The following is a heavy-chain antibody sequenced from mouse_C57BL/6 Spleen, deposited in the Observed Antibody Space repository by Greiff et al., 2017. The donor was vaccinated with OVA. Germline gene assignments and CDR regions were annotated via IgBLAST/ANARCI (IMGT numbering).Heavy chain of an antibody. CDR2: INPGSGGT. CDR1: GYAFTNSL. J-gene: IGHJ2*01. CDR3: AREGKSYSFDY. Sequence: SVAELVRPGTSVTVSCKASGYAFTNSLIEWVKQRPGQGLAWIGVINPGSGGTNYNEKFKGKATLTADQSSSTAYMQLSSLTSEDSAVYFCAREGKSYSFDYWGQGTTLTVSS. V-gene: IGHV1-54*01. D-gene: IGHD1-3*01.